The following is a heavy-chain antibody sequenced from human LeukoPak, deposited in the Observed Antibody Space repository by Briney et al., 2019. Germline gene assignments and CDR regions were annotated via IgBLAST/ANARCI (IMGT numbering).Heavy chain of an antibody. CDR3: ASSPSSDYYFDY. CDR2: INPNSGGT. CDR1: GYTFTGYY. V-gene: IGHV1-2*02. J-gene: IGHJ4*02. D-gene: IGHD3-3*01. Sequence: ASVKVSCKASGYTFTGYYMHWVRQAPGQGLEWMGWINPNSGGTNYAQRFQGRVTMTRDTSISTAYMELSRLRSDDTAVYYCASSPSSDYYFDYWGQGTLVTVSS.